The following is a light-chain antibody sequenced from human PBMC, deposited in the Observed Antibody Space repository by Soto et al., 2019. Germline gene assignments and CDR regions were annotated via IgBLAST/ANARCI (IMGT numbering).Light chain of an antibody. CDR2: KAS. CDR1: QTISNW. CDR3: QQYNSYSRT. Sequence: DIQMTQSPSTLSASVGDRVTITCRASQTISNWLAWYQQKPGKAPNLLIYKASSLESGVPSRFSGSGSGTEFNLTISSLQPDDFATYYCQQYNSYSRTFGLGTKLEIK. V-gene: IGKV1-5*03. J-gene: IGKJ2*01.